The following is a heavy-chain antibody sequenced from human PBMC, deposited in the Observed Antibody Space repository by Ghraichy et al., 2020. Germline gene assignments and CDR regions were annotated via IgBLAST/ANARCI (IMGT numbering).Heavy chain of an antibody. J-gene: IGHJ3*02. Sequence: GESLNISCAASGFTFSSYGMHWVRQAPGKGLEWVAVIWYDGSNKYYADSVKGRFTISRDNSKNTLYLQMNSLRAEDTAVYYCARDPHDYGDYEGAFDIWGQGTMVTVSS. CDR3: ARDPHDYGDYEGAFDI. V-gene: IGHV3-33*01. CDR2: IWYDGSNK. CDR1: GFTFSSYG. D-gene: IGHD4-17*01.